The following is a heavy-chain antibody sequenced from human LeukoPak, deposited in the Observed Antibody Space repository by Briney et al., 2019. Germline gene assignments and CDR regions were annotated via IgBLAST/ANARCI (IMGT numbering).Heavy chain of an antibody. CDR1: GYTFTSYG. CDR2: ISAYNGNT. V-gene: IGHV1-18*01. CDR3: ASYPYYYDSSGYYALGY. Sequence: GASVKVFCKASGYTFTSYGISWVRQAPGQGLEWMGWISAYNGNTNYARKLQGRVTMTTDTSTSTAYMELRSLRSDDTAVYYCASYPYYYDSSGYYALGYWGQGTLVTVSS. D-gene: IGHD3-22*01. J-gene: IGHJ4*02.